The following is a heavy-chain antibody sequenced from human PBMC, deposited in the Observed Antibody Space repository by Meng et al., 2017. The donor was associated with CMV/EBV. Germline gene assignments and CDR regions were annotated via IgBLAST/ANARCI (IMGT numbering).Heavy chain of an antibody. CDR2: INHSGST. V-gene: IGHV4-34*01. D-gene: IGHD2-15*01. J-gene: IGHJ6*02. CDR3: AGGEAANYYYYGMDV. Sequence: GSLRLSCAVYGGSFSGYYWSWIRQPPGKGLEWIGEINHSGSTNYNPSLKSRVTISVDTSKNQFSLKLSSVTAADTAVYYCAGGEAANYYYYGMDVWGQGTTVTVSS. CDR1: GGSFSGYY.